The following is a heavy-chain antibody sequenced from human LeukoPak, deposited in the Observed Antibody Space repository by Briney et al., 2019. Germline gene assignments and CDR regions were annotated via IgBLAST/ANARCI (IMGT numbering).Heavy chain of an antibody. Sequence: GGALRLSCAASGFTFSSYAMSWVRPAPRKGLEWVSGICGSGGSTYYADSVKGRFTISRDNSKNTLYLLMNSLRAEDTAVYYCARFVYSNYLAYWGQGTLVTVFS. CDR2: ICGSGGST. CDR1: GFTFSSYA. CDR3: ARFVYSNYLAY. D-gene: IGHD4-11*01. V-gene: IGHV3-23*01. J-gene: IGHJ4*02.